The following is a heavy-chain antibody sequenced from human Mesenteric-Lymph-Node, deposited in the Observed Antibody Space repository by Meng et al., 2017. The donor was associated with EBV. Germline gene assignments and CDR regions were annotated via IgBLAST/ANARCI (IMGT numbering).Heavy chain of an antibody. CDR3: VRDLWLRIGECV. V-gene: IGHV1-69*17. CDR2: ITPVFGIA. J-gene: IGHJ4*02. D-gene: IGHD5-12*01. Sequence: VQSGAEGKKPGSSVKVSCKGSGDSFNNFGISWVRQAPGQGLEWMGDITPVFGIANYAESFQGRVTISADTSTRTTYMDLSSLRSDDTAVYYCVRDLWLRIGECVWGQGTLVTVSS. CDR1: GDSFNNFG.